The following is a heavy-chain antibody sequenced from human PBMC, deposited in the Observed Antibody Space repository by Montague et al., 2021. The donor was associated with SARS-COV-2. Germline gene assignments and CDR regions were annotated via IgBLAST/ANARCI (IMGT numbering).Heavy chain of an antibody. J-gene: IGHJ5*02. Sequence: SETPSLTCTVSGYSISSGYYWGWVRQPPGKGLEWIGSIYHSGSTYYNPSLKSRVTISVDTSKNQFSLKLSSVTAADTAVYYCARDCYDYGSGSYQRWFDPWGQGTLVTVSS. D-gene: IGHD3-10*01. CDR3: ARDCYDYGSGSYQRWFDP. CDR2: IYHSGST. CDR1: GYSISSGYY. V-gene: IGHV4-38-2*02.